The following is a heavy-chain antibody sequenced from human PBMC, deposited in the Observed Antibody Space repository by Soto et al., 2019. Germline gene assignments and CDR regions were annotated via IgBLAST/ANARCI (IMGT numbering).Heavy chain of an antibody. CDR2: ISSSSSYI. D-gene: IGHD2-2*02. Sequence: GSLRLSCAASGFTFSSYSMNWVRQAPGKGLEWVSSISSSSSYIYYADSVKGRFTISRDNAKNSLYLQMNSLRAEDTAVYYCARESGGYCSSTSCYRGYGMDVWGQGTTVTVSS. CDR3: ARESGGYCSSTSCYRGYGMDV. CDR1: GFTFSSYS. V-gene: IGHV3-21*01. J-gene: IGHJ6*02.